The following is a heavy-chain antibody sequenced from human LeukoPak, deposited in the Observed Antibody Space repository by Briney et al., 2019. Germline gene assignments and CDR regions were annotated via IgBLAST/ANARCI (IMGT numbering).Heavy chain of an antibody. Sequence: GGSLRLSCAASGFTFSSYGMHWVRQAPGKGLEWVAVISYDGSNKYYADSVKGRFTISRDNSKNTLYLQMNSLRAEDTAVHYCAKDFPLQYSSGLDYWGQGTLVTVSS. D-gene: IGHD6-19*01. V-gene: IGHV3-30*18. CDR3: AKDFPLQYSSGLDY. CDR2: ISYDGSNK. CDR1: GFTFSSYG. J-gene: IGHJ4*02.